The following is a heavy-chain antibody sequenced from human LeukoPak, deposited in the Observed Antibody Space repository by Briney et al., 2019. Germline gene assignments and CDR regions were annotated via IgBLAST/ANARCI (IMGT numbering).Heavy chain of an antibody. D-gene: IGHD6-6*01. CDR2: ISYDGSSK. CDR3: VRVPEYSSSSGDFDF. Sequence: GRSLRLSCAASGFTLSSYAMHWVRQAPGKGLEWVAVISYDGSSKYHADSVKGRFTISRDNSKNTLYLQMNSLRIEDTAVYYCVRVPEYSSSSGDFDFWGQGTLVTVSS. V-gene: IGHV3-30-3*01. CDR1: GFTLSSYA. J-gene: IGHJ4*02.